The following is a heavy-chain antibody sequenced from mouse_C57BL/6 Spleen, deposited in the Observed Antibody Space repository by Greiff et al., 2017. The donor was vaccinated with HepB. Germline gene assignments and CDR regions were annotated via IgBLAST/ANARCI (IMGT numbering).Heavy chain of an antibody. CDR2: INPSSGYT. D-gene: IGHD2-4*01. V-gene: IGHV1-7*01. J-gene: IGHJ4*01. Sequence: QVQLQQSGAELAKPGASVKLSCKASGYTFTSYWMHWVKQRPGQGLEWIGYINPSSGYTKYNQKFKDKATLTAVKSSSTAYMQLSSLTYEDSAVYYCARGLRRSLYAMDYWGQGTSVTVSS. CDR1: GYTFTSYW. CDR3: ARGLRRSLYAMDY.